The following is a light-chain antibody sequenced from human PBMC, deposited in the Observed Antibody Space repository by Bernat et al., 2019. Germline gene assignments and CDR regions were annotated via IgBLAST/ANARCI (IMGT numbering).Light chain of an antibody. Sequence: QSALTQPPSASGSPGQSVTISCTGTSSHVGGYNYVSWYQQHPGKAPKLMIYEVSKRPSGVPDRFSGSKSGNTASLTVSGLQAEEEADYYCSSYAGSNNLFGGGTKLTVL. J-gene: IGLJ3*02. V-gene: IGLV2-8*01. CDR1: SSHVGGYNY. CDR2: EVS. CDR3: SSYAGSNNL.